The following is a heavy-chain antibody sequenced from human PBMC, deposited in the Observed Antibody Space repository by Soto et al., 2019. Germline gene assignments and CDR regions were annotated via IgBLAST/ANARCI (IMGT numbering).Heavy chain of an antibody. J-gene: IGHJ5*02. V-gene: IGHV3-30*18. CDR3: AKGGWFDP. D-gene: IGHD1-26*01. CDR2: ISYDGSNK. Sequence: QVQLVESGGGVVQPGRSLRLSCAASGFTFSNYGIHWVRQAPGKGLEWVAVISYDGSNKYYADSVKGRFTISRDNSKNTLYLQMNALRPEDTAVYYCAKGGWFDPWGQGTLVTVPS. CDR1: GFTFSNYG.